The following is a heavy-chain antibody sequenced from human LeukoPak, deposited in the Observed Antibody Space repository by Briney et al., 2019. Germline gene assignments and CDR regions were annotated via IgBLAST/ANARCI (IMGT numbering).Heavy chain of an antibody. V-gene: IGHV1-46*01. CDR3: ARDRVVIRSYFDY. Sequence: ASVKVSCKASGYTFTSYYMHRVRQAPGQGLEWMVIINPSGGSTSYAQKFQGRVTMTRDMSTSTVYMELSSLRSEDTAVYYCARDRVVIRSYFDYWGQGTLVTVSS. J-gene: IGHJ4*02. D-gene: IGHD3-22*01. CDR1: GYTFTSYY. CDR2: INPSGGST.